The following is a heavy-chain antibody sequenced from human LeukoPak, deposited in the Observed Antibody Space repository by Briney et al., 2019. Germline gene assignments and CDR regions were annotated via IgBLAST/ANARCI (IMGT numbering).Heavy chain of an antibody. CDR3: ARGRPYSGGYHLDY. CDR1: GDSTSSDRYY. J-gene: IGHJ4*02. CDR2: IYYSGST. Sequence: SATLSLTCTVSGDSTSSDRYYGGWVRQPPGKGLEWIGNIYYSGSTYYNPSLKSRVTMSVDTSKNQFFLKLNSVTAAGTAVYYCARGRPYSGGYHLDYWGQGTLVTVSA. V-gene: IGHV4-39*02. D-gene: IGHD1-26*01.